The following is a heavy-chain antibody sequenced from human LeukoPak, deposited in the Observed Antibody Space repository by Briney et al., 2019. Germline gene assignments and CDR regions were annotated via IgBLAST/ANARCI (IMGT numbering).Heavy chain of an antibody. D-gene: IGHD3-10*01. CDR3: ARGAALLWFGELSTSNWFDP. Sequence: SETLSLTRTVSGGSISSYYWSWIRQPAGKGLEWIGRIYTSGSTNYNPSLKSRVTMSVDTSKNQFSLKLSSVTAADTAVYYCARGAALLWFGELSTSNWFDPWGQGTLVTVSS. J-gene: IGHJ5*02. CDR2: IYTSGST. CDR1: GGSISSYY. V-gene: IGHV4-4*07.